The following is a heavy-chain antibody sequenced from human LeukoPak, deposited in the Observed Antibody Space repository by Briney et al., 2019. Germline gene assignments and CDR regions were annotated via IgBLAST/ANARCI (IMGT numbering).Heavy chain of an antibody. J-gene: IGHJ3*02. CDR1: GLTFSRYA. D-gene: IGHD1-1*01. CDR3: AKCNLNNCREGFDM. Sequence: GGSLRLSCAASGLTFSRYALSWDRQAPGKGLDWVSSISVDSITYYLDSVKGRFTISRDNSKSTLSLQMHSLRAEDTALYYCAKCNLNNCREGFDMWGQGTMVTVSS. V-gene: IGHV3-23*01. CDR2: ISVDSIT.